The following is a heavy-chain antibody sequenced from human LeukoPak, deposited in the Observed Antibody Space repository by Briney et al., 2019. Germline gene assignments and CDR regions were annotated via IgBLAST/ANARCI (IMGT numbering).Heavy chain of an antibody. CDR3: AREGRLDITGTIRRYNWFDP. CDR1: GYTFTSYY. J-gene: IGHJ5*02. V-gene: IGHV1-46*01. D-gene: IGHD1-7*01. Sequence: GASVKVSCKASGYTFTSYYMHWVRQAPGQGLEWMGIINHSGGSTSYAQKFQGRVTMTRDMSTSTVYMELSSLRSGDTAVYYCAREGRLDITGTIRRYNWFDPWGQGTLVTVSS. CDR2: INHSGGST.